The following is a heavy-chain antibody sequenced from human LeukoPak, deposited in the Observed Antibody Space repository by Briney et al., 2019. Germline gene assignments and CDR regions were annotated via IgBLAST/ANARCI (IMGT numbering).Heavy chain of an antibody. CDR2: MKGGGET. CDR1: GFSFTNYA. D-gene: IGHD4-17*01. J-gene: IGHJ4*02. CDR3: TTRYGDSTRHYYFDS. V-gene: IGHV3-23*01. Sequence: GGSLRLSCAASGFSFTNYAMSWVRQAPARGPEWLSSMKGGGETFYADSVNGRFTISRDNSQNILYLQMYSLRVEDTAVYYCTTRYGDSTRHYYFDSWGQGTLVSVSS.